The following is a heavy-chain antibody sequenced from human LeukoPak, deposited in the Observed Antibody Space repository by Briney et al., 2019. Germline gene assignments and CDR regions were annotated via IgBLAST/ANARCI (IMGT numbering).Heavy chain of an antibody. CDR3: ARDHYGSGNYKSYFDY. CDR2: MYTSGST. V-gene: IGHV4-4*07. Sequence: SETLSLTCTVSGGSIRNFYWSWLRQPAGKGLEWIGRMYTSGSTQYNPSLKGRVTISVDNSKNQLSLKLTSVTAADTAVYYCARDHYGSGNYKSYFDYWGQGTQVTVSS. J-gene: IGHJ4*02. D-gene: IGHD3-10*01. CDR1: GGSIRNFY.